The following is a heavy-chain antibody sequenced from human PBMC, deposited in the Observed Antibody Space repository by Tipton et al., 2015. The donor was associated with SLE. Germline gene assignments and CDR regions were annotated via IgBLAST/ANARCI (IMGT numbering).Heavy chain of an antibody. D-gene: IGHD3-10*01. CDR2: IYHSGST. CDR1: GGSISSSNW. CDR3: ARDRGAGYFDL. Sequence: TLSLTCAVSGGSISSSNWWSWVRQPPGKGLEWIGEIYHSGSTNYNPSLKSRVTISVDTSKNQFSLKLTSVTAADTAVYYCARDRGAGYFDLWGRGTLVTVSS. V-gene: IGHV4-4*02. J-gene: IGHJ2*01.